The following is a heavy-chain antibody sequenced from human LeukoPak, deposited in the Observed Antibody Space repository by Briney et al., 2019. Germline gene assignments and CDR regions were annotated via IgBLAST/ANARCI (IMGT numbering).Heavy chain of an antibody. J-gene: IGHJ6*03. CDR3: AKEMYSSSWLYYYMDV. CDR1: GFTFSSYA. Sequence: GGSLRLSCAASGFTFSSYAMSWVRQAPGKGLEWVSAISGSGGSTYYADSVKDRFTISRDNSKNTLYLQMNSLRAEDTAVYYCAKEMYSSSWLYYYMDVWGKGTTVTVSS. CDR2: ISGSGGST. D-gene: IGHD6-13*01. V-gene: IGHV3-23*01.